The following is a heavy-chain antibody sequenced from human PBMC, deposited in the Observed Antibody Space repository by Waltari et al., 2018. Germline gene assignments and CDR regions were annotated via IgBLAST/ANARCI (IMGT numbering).Heavy chain of an antibody. J-gene: IGHJ6*03. Sequence: QVQLVESGGGVVQPGGSLRLSCAASGFTFSSYGMHWVRQAPGKGLEWVAFIRYDGSNKYYADSVKGRFTISRDNSKNTLYLQMNSMRAEDTAVYYCAKDESKYYYYYYMDVWGKGTTVTVSS. CDR2: IRYDGSNK. CDR3: AKDESKYYYYYYMDV. CDR1: GFTFSSYG. V-gene: IGHV3-30*02.